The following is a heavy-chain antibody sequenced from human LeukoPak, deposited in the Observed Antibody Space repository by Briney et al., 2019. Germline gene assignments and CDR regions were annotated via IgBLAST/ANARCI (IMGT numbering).Heavy chain of an antibody. V-gene: IGHV1-3*04. D-gene: IGHD3-10*01. CDR3: AAWAGTPVGDYCGPLDY. CDR2: INTGNGYT. CDR1: GYSFTKYP. Sequence: ASLKVSCKTSGYSFTKYPLHWVRQAPGQRLEWMRWINTGNGYTKYSQKFQARITMTRDTSASTGYMELTSLRSEDTAVYYCAAWAGTPVGDYCGPLDYWGQGTLVTVSS. J-gene: IGHJ4*02.